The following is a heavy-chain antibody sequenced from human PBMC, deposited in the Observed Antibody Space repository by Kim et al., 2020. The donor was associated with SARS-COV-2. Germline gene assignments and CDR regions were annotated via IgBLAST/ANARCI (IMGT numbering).Heavy chain of an antibody. D-gene: IGHD3-3*01. CDR1: GGSISSYY. Sequence: SQTLSLTCTVSGGSISSYYWSWIRQPPGKGLEWIGYIYYSGSTNYNPSLKSRVTISVDTSKNQLSLKLSSVTAADTAVYYCARGRVVFAYWGHGTLVTVSS. J-gene: IGHJ4*01. CDR2: IYYSGST. CDR3: ARGRVVFAY. V-gene: IGHV4-59*13.